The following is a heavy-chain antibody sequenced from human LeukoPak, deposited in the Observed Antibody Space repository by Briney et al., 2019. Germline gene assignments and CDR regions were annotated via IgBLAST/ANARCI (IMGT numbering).Heavy chain of an antibody. V-gene: IGHV1-2*02. CDR2: INPNSGGT. J-gene: IGHJ4*02. D-gene: IGHD3-3*01. CDR3: ARGHAIFGVVIAY. Sequence: ASVKVSCKASGYTFTGYYMHWVRQAPGQGLEWMGWINPNSGGTNYAQKFQGRVTMTRDTSISTAYMELSRLRSDDTAVYYCARGHAIFGVVIAYWGQGTLVTVSS. CDR1: GYTFTGYY.